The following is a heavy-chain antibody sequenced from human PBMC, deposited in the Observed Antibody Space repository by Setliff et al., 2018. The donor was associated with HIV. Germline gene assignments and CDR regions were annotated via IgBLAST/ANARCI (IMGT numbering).Heavy chain of an antibody. CDR1: GDNFNNVA. Sequence: ASVKVSCKASGDNFNNVAFNWVRQAPGQGLEWMGGILPIFGATDYAQKFQGRLTLTAVQSENSVYMELSSLRSDDTAVYYCTNRGGSGTNVGDWFDPWGQGTLVTSPQ. D-gene: IGHD3-10*01. J-gene: IGHJ5*02. CDR3: TNRGGSGTNVGDWFDP. CDR2: ILPIFGAT. V-gene: IGHV1-69*13.